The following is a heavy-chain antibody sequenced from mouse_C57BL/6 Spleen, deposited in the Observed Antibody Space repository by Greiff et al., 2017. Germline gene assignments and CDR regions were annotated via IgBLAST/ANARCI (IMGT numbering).Heavy chain of an antibody. J-gene: IGHJ4*01. D-gene: IGHD1-1*01. CDR3: ARSPTVVAGRYAMDY. Sequence: QVQLQQPGAELVMPGASVKLSCKASGYTFTSYWMHWVKQRPGQGLEWIGEIDPSDSYTNYNQKFKGKSTLTVDKSSSTAYMQLSSLTSEVSAVYYCARSPTVVAGRYAMDYWGQGTSVTVSS. CDR1: GYTFTSYW. CDR2: IDPSDSYT. V-gene: IGHV1-69*01.